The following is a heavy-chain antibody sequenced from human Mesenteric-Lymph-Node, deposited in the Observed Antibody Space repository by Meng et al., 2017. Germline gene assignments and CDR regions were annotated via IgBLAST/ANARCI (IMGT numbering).Heavy chain of an antibody. J-gene: IGHJ3*02. D-gene: IGHD3-10*01. CDR3: ARVRQHYYGSGSYYSGAFDI. CDR1: GFTFDDYA. V-gene: IGHV3-21*01. CDR2: ISSSSTYI. Sequence: GESLKISCAASGFTFDDYAMHWVRQAPGKGLEWVSSISSSSTYIYYADSVKGRFTISRDNAKNSLYLQMNSLRAEDTAVYYCARVRQHYYGSGSYYSGAFDIWGQGTMVTVSS.